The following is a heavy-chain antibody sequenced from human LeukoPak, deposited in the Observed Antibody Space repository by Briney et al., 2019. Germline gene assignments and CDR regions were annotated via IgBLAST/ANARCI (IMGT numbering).Heavy chain of an antibody. CDR1: GFTFSSYG. J-gene: IGHJ4*02. D-gene: IGHD3-22*01. V-gene: IGHV3-33*06. CDR3: AKALPEYYDSSGYYY. CDR2: IWYDGSKK. Sequence: GGSLRLSCAASGFTFSSYGMHWVRQAPGKGLEWVAVIWYDGSKKYYADSVKGRFTISRDNSKNTLYLQMNSLRAEDTAVYYCAKALPEYYDSSGYYYWGQGTLVTVSS.